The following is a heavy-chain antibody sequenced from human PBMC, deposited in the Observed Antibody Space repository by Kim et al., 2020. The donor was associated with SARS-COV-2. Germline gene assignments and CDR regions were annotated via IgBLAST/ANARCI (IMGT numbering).Heavy chain of an antibody. CDR2: IIPILGIA. D-gene: IGHD3-22*01. J-gene: IGHJ6*02. CDR3: ARWGDWNGLLLSYYYGMDV. CDR1: GGTFSSYA. Sequence: SVKVSCKASGGTFSSYAISWVRQAPGQGLEWMGRIIPILGIANYAQKFQGRVTITADKSTSTAYMELSSLRSEDTAVYYCARWGDWNGLLLSYYYGMDVWGQGTTVTVSS. V-gene: IGHV1-69*04.